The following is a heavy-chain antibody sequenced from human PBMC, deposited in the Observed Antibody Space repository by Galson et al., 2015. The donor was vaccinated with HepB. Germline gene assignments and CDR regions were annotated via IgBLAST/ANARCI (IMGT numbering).Heavy chain of an antibody. CDR1: GYTFTSYG. J-gene: IGHJ5*02. CDR2: ISAYNGNT. Sequence: SVKVSCKASGYTFTSYGISWVRQAPGQGLEWMGWISAYNGNTNYAQKLQGRVTMTTDTSTSTAYMELRSLRSDDTAVYYCATTMVRGGVWFDPWGQGTLVTVSS. CDR3: ATTMVRGGVWFDP. V-gene: IGHV1-18*04. D-gene: IGHD3-10*01.